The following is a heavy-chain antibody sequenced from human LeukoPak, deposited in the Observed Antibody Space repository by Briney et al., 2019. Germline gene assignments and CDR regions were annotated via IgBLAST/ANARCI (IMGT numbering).Heavy chain of an antibody. CDR2: INPNSGGT. Sequence: ASVKVSCKASGYTFTGYYMHWVRQAPGQGLEWMGWINPNSGGTNYAQKFQGRVTMTRDTSISTAYMELSRLRSDDTAVYYCARGPKAGKDEMEFQHWGQGTLVTVSS. CDR1: GYTFTGYY. J-gene: IGHJ1*01. V-gene: IGHV1-2*02. CDR3: ARGPKAGKDEMEFQH. D-gene: IGHD6-13*01.